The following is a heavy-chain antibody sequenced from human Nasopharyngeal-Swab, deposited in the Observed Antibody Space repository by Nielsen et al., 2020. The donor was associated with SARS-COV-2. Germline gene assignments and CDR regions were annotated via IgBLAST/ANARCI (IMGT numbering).Heavy chain of an antibody. CDR3: ARLNSGSYFLDY. CDR1: GYTFTSYD. V-gene: IGHV1-8*01. Sequence: ASVKVSCKASGYTFTSYDINWVRQATGQGLEWMGWMNPNSGNTGYAQKFQGRVTMTRNTSISTAYMELSSLRSEDTAVYYCARLNSGSYFLDYWGQGTLVTVSS. CDR2: MNPNSGNT. J-gene: IGHJ4*02. D-gene: IGHD1-26*01.